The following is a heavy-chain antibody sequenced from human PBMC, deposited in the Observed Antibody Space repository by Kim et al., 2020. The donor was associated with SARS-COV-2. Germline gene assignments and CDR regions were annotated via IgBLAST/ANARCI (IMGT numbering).Heavy chain of an antibody. CDR2: INPNSCGT. V-gene: IGHV1-2*02. J-gene: IGHJ5*02. Sequence: ASVKVSCKASGYTFTAYYIHWVRQAPGQGLEWMGWINPNSCGTNSAQKFQGRVTMTRDTSISTAYMELRRLRSDDTAVYYCLKGGWFDPWGQGTLVTVSS. CDR1: GYTFTAYY. CDR3: LKGGWFDP.